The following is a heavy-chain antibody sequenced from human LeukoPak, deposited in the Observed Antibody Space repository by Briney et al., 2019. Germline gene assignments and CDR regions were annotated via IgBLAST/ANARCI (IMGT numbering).Heavy chain of an antibody. CDR2: IYSGGST. V-gene: IGHV3-53*01. J-gene: IGHJ4*02. CDR3: ARSYCSGGSCYQDLDY. CDR1: GFTVSSNY. Sequence: PGGSLRLSCAASGFTVSSNYMSWVRQAPGKGLEWVSVIYSGGSTYYADSVKGRFTISRDNSKNTLYLQMNSLRAEDTAVYYCARSYCSGGSCYQDLDYWGQGTLVTVSS. D-gene: IGHD2-15*01.